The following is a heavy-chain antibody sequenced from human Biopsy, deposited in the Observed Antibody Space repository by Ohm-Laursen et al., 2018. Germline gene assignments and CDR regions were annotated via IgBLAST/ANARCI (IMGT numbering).Heavy chain of an antibody. D-gene: IGHD1-26*01. Sequence: SLRLSCAASGFTLSSYSMNWVRQTPGKGLEWVSTISSSSDNIYYVDSVKGRFTISRDNAKNSLYLQMSSLRAEDTGVYYCARDPIVGSKADGMDVWGQGTTVTVSS. CDR3: ARDPIVGSKADGMDV. CDR1: GFTLSSYS. V-gene: IGHV3-21*01. J-gene: IGHJ6*02. CDR2: ISSSSDNI.